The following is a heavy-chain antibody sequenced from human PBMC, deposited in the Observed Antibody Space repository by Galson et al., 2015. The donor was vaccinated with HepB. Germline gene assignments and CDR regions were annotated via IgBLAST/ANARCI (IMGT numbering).Heavy chain of an antibody. Sequence: SLRLSCAASGFTFSSYAMHWVRQAPGKGLEYVSAISSNGGSTYYADSVKGRFTISRDNAKNTLYLQMNSLRAEDTAVYYCAKDLEVVVITGGSFDYWGQGTLVTVSS. CDR2: ISSNGGST. CDR3: AKDLEVVVITGGSFDY. D-gene: IGHD3-22*01. V-gene: IGHV3-64*04. CDR1: GFTFSSYA. J-gene: IGHJ4*02.